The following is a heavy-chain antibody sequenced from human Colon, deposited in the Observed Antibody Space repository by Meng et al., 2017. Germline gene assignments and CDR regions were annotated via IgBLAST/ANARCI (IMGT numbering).Heavy chain of an antibody. CDR2: IYYSGST. D-gene: IGHD4-17*01. J-gene: IGHJ5*02. CDR1: GGSISSCEYY. CDR3: ARDRKHYGERGWFDP. V-gene: IGHV4-30-4*01. Sequence: QLPLPQRGPARVQPSNTRSLTCPVSGGSISSCEYYWRGIRQPTGKGLEWIGYIYYSGSTYSNASLKSRVTISIDRSKNQFSLKLSSVTAADTAVYYCARDRKHYGERGWFDPWGQGTLVTVPS.